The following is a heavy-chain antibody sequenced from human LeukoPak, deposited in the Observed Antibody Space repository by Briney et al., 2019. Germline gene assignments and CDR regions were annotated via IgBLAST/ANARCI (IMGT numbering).Heavy chain of an antibody. CDR1: GFTFSGSA. V-gene: IGHV3-73*01. J-gene: IGHJ6*02. CDR2: IRSKANSYAT. CDR3: TRPGYSSSWYGPRGYYYGMDV. Sequence: GSLKLSCAASGFTFSGSAMHWVRQASGKGLEWVGRIRSKANSYATAYAASVKGRFTISRDDSKNTAYLQMNSLKTEDTAVYYCTRPGYSSSWYGPRGYYYGMDVWGQGTTATVSS. D-gene: IGHD6-13*01.